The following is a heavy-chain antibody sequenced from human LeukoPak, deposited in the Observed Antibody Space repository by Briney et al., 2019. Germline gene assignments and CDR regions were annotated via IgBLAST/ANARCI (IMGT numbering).Heavy chain of an antibody. V-gene: IGHV3-23*01. CDR3: AKAIAVAGTYAFDI. CDR2: ISGSGGST. Sequence: TGGSLRLSCAASGFTFSSYAMSWVRQAPGRGQEWVSAISGSGGSTYYADSVKGRFTISRDNSKNTLYLQMNSLRAEDTAVYYCAKAIAVAGTYAFDIWGQGTMVTVSS. J-gene: IGHJ3*02. CDR1: GFTFSSYA. D-gene: IGHD6-19*01.